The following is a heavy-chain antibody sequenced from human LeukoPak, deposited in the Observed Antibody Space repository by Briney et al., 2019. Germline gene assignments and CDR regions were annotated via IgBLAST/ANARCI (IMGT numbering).Heavy chain of an antibody. CDR2: ISLDGSKK. CDR3: ARAKDWNYKWSWFDP. D-gene: IGHD1-7*01. V-gene: IGHV3-33*05. J-gene: IGHJ5*02. Sequence: PGGSLRLSCAASGLTFSSHGFHWVRQAPGKGLEWVTFISLDGSKKSYADSVKGRFTFSRDDSKNTLYLEMNSLRAEDAAVYYCARAKDWNYKWSWFDPWGQGTLVTVSS. CDR1: GLTFSSHG.